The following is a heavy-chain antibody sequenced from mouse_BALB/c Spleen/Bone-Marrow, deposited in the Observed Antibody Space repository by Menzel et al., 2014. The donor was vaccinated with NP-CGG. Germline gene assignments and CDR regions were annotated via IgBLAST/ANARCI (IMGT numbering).Heavy chain of an antibody. J-gene: IGHJ4*01. V-gene: IGHV1S81*02. CDR3: TRSRHDYDNAMDC. D-gene: IGHD2-4*01. CDR1: GYTFTSYY. Sequence: VHLVESGAELVKPGASVKLSCKASGYTFTSYYMYWVKQRPGQGLEWIGEINPSNGGTNFNEKFKSKATLTVDKSSSTAYMQLSSLTSEDSAVYYCTRSRHDYDNAMDCWGQGTSVTVSS. CDR2: INPSNGGT.